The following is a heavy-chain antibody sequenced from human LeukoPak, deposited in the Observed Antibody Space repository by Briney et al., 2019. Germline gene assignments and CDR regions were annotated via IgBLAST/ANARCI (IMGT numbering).Heavy chain of an antibody. Sequence: ASVKVSCKASGYTFTGYYMHWVRQAPGQGLEWMGWINPNSGGTNYAQKFQGRVTMTRDTSISTAYMELSRLRSDDTAVYYCAREWGLYCSSTSCYYYYYGMDVWGQGTTVTVSS. V-gene: IGHV1-2*02. CDR1: GYTFTGYY. D-gene: IGHD2-2*01. J-gene: IGHJ6*02. CDR3: AREWGLYCSSTSCYYYYYGMDV. CDR2: INPNSGGT.